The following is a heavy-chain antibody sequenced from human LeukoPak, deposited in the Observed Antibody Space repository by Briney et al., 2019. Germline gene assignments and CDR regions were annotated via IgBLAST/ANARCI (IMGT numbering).Heavy chain of an antibody. Sequence: GGSLRLSCAASGFTFSSYGMSWVRQAPGKGLEWVSAISGSGGSTYYADSVKGRFTISRDNSKNTLYLQMNSLRAEDTAVYYCARDRIVVVSIEYYFDYWGQGTLVTVSS. CDR1: GFTFSSYG. CDR2: ISGSGGST. V-gene: IGHV3-23*01. J-gene: IGHJ4*02. D-gene: IGHD3-22*01. CDR3: ARDRIVVVSIEYYFDY.